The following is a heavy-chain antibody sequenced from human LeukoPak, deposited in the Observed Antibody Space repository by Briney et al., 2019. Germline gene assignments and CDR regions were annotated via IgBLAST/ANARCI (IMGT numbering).Heavy chain of an antibody. CDR2: ISGGST. CDR1: GFTVSSNE. J-gene: IGHJ4*02. Sequence: GGSLRLSCAASGFTVSSNEMSWVRQAPGKGLEWVSSISGGSTYYADSRKGRFTISRDNSKNTLHLQMNSLRAEDTAVSTGGDYYGSGSPPFLLDYWGQGTLVTVSS. V-gene: IGHV3-38-3*01. CDR3: GDYYGSGSPPFLLDY. D-gene: IGHD3-10*01.